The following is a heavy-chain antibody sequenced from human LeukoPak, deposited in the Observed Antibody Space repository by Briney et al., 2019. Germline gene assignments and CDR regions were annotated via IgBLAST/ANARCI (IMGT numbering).Heavy chain of an antibody. CDR1: GYTFTGYY. Sequence: ASVKVSCKASGYTFTGYYMHWVRQAPGQGLEWMGWINPNSGGTNYAQKSQGRVTMTRDTSISTAYMELSRLRSDDTAVYYCARDPRTQYSSSWYAHWGQGTLVTVSS. CDR2: INPNSGGT. V-gene: IGHV1-2*02. J-gene: IGHJ4*02. CDR3: ARDPRTQYSSSWYAH. D-gene: IGHD6-13*01.